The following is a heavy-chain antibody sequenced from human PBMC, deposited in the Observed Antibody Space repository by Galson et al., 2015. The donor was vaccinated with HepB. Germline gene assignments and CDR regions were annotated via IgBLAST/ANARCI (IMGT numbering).Heavy chain of an antibody. CDR3: ARAARWIDP. J-gene: IGHJ5*02. Sequence: SLRLSCAASTFIFSTYYMTWIRQAPGKGLEWVSYINSDGTTLYYADSVKGRFTISRDNAKNSLYLQMNSLRVEDSAIYYCARAARWIDPWGQGTRVTVSS. CDR2: INSDGTTL. CDR1: TFIFSTYY. V-gene: IGHV3-11*01.